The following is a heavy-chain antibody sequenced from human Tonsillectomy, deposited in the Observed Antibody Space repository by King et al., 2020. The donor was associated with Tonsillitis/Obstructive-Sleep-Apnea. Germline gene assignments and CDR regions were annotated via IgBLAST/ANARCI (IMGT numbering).Heavy chain of an antibody. J-gene: IGHJ4*02. D-gene: IGHD1-26*01. CDR2: ISSSSSYT. CDR3: ARDSGISRFDY. CDR1: GFTFRDYY. V-gene: IGHV3-11*06. Sequence: VQLVESGGGLVKPGGSLRLSCAASGFTFRDYYMNWIRQAPGKGLEWVSYISSSSSYTKNADSVKGRFTISRDNAKNSLYLQMNSLRPEDTAVYYCARDSGISRFDYWGQGTLVTVSS.